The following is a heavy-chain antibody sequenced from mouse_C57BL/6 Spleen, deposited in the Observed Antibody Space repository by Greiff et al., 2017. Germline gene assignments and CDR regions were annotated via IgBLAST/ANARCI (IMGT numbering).Heavy chain of an antibody. J-gene: IGHJ4*01. CDR3: ARGGDRRDALMDY. D-gene: IGHD3-3*01. CDR2: IHPNSGST. CDR1: GYTFTSYW. Sequence: QVQLQQPGAELVKPGASVKLSCKASGYTFTSYWMHWVKQRPGQGLEWIGMIHPNSGSTNYNEKFKSKATLTVDKSSSTAYMQLSSLTSEDSAVYYCARGGDRRDALMDYCGQGTSVTGSS. V-gene: IGHV1-64*01.